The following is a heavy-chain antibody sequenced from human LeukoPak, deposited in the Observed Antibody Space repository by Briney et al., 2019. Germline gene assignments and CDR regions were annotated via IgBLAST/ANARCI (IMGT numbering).Heavy chain of an antibody. CDR2: ISAYNGNT. V-gene: IGHV1-18*01. CDR1: GYTFTSYG. CDR3: ARDSQLFGYYDSSGYPSTFDY. D-gene: IGHD3-22*01. Sequence: ASVKVSCKASGYTFTSYGISWVRLAPGQGLEWMGWISAYNGNTNYAQKLQGRVTMTTDTSTSTAYMELRSLRSDDTAVYYCARDSQLFGYYDSSGYPSTFDYWGQGTLVTVSS. J-gene: IGHJ4*02.